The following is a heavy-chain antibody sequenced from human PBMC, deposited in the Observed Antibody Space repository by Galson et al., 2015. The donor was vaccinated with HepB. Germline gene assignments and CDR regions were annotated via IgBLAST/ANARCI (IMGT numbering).Heavy chain of an antibody. CDR3: ARDGGHVLTGDSSPLDF. Sequence: SETLSLTCAVYGGSFSGYYWSWVRQPPGKGLEWIGDISHRGINRYNPSLKSRVTISIHTSKNQFSLELNSVTAADTAIYYCARDGGHVLTGDSSPLDFWGQGTLVTVSS. CDR1: GGSFSGYY. CDR2: ISHRGIN. J-gene: IGHJ4*02. V-gene: IGHV4-34*01. D-gene: IGHD3-9*01.